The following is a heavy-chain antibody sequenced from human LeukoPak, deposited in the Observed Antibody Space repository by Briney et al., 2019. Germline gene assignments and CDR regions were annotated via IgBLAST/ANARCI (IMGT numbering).Heavy chain of an antibody. CDR1: GFRFDDYP. CDR3: ARDRPFTYYDSTGVLDY. D-gene: IGHD3-22*01. Sequence: GGSLRLSCAASGFRFDDYPMHWVRQGPGRGLEWVSLISGDGGGTYYNDSVKGRFTTSRENSKNSLFLQMNNLRTEDTALYFCARDRPFTYYDSTGVLDYWGQGTLVTVSS. CDR2: ISGDGGGT. V-gene: IGHV3-43*02. J-gene: IGHJ4*02.